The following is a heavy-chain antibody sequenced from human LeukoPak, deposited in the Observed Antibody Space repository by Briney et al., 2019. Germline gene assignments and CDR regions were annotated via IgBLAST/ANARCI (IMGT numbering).Heavy chain of an antibody. D-gene: IGHD5-18*01. J-gene: IGHJ4*02. CDR2: IYYSGST. Sequence: SETLSLTCTVSGGSISSYYWSWIRQPPGKELEWIGYIYYSGSTNYNPSLKSRVTISVDTSKNQFSLKLRSVTAADTAVYYCARGSIQLWSPDYWGQGTLVTVSS. V-gene: IGHV4-59*01. CDR3: ARGSIQLWSPDY. CDR1: GGSISSYY.